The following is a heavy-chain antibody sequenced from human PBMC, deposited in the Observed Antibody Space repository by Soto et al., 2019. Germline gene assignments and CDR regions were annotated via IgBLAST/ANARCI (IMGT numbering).Heavy chain of an antibody. Sequence: QITLKESGPTLVKPTQTLTLTCTFSGFSLATNGVAVGWIRQPPRKAMEWLARIYWNDDKRYSPSLKSRLTSPKDASKNQVVLAMSNMDPVYTSTYYCAHSPGIAVSSLDYWGQGTLVTVS. D-gene: IGHD6-19*01. CDR2: IYWNDDK. CDR1: GFSLATNGVA. J-gene: IGHJ4*02. CDR3: AHSPGIAVSSLDY. V-gene: IGHV2-5*01.